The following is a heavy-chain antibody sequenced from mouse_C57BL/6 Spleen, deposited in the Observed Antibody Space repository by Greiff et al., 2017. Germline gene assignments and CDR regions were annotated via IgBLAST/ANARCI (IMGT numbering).Heavy chain of an antibody. CDR1: GYTFSGSW. V-gene: IGHV1-82*01. CDR2: IYPGDGDT. J-gene: IGHJ3*01. CDR3: ESGDYSKGGFAY. D-gene: IGHD2-5*01. Sequence: VQLQQSGAELVKPGASVKLSCKASGYTFSGSWMHWVKQRPVQGLEWIGGIYPGDGDTNYNEKFKGKATLTADKSSSTAYMQLSSLTTEDSAVYSCESGDYSKGGFAYWGQGTLVTVSA.